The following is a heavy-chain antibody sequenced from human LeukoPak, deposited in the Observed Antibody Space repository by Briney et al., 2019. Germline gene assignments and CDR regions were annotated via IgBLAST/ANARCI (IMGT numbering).Heavy chain of an antibody. CDR1: GDSISSSNW. CDR3: ARGLSLDPGYYYYGMDV. CDR2: IYHSGST. V-gene: IGHV4-4*02. D-gene: IGHD5/OR15-5a*01. J-gene: IGHJ6*02. Sequence: SGTLSLTCAVSGDSISSSNWWSWVRQPPGKGLEWIGEIYHSGSTNYNPSLQSRVAISVDKSNNQLSLEVSSVTAAATAVYYCARGLSLDPGYYYYGMDVWGQGTTVAVSS.